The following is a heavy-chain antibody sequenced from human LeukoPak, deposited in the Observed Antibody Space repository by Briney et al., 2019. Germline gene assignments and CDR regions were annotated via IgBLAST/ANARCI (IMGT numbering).Heavy chain of an antibody. D-gene: IGHD3-22*01. CDR1: GGSISSYY. CDR3: ARYYDSSGYPYYYYYYMDV. CDR2: IYTSGST. V-gene: IGHV4-4*07. J-gene: IGHJ6*03. Sequence: PSETLSLTCTVSGGSISSYYWSWIRQPAGKGLEWIWRIYTSGSTNYNPSLKSRVTMSVDTSKNQFSLKLSSVTAADTAVYYCARYYDSSGYPYYYYYYMDVWGKGTMVTVSS.